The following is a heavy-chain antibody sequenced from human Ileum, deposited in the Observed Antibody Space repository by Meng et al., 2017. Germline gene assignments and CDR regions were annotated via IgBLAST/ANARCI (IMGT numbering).Heavy chain of an antibody. J-gene: IGHJ4*02. CDR3: ARGAWLVRGVIISSFDY. D-gene: IGHD3-10*01. CDR2: IHHSGST. Sequence: VQRHQWGAGLLEPSESLSLSSAVYGGYFSGYYWSWIRQPPEKGLEWIGEIHHSGSTNYNPSLKSRVTTSVDTSKNQSSLKLTSVTAADTAVYYCARGAWLVRGVIISSFDYWGQGALVTVSS. CDR1: GGYFSGYY. V-gene: IGHV4-34*01.